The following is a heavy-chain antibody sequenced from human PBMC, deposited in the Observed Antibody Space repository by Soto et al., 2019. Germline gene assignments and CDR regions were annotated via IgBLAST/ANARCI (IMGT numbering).Heavy chain of an antibody. CDR3: PRELRGTGYSSSWYGWFDP. D-gene: IGHD6-13*01. V-gene: IGHV4-59*01. J-gene: IGHJ5*02. CDR1: GGSISSYY. Sequence: SETLSLTCTVSGGSISSYYWSWIRQPPGKGLEWIGYIYYSGSTNYNPSLKSRVTISVDTSKNQFSLKLSSVTAPDTAVYYCPRELRGTGYSSSWYGWFDPWGQGTLVTVSS. CDR2: IYYSGST.